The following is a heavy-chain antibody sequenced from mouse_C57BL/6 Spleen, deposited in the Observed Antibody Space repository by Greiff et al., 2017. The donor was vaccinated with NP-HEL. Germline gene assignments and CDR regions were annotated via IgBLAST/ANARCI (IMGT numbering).Heavy chain of an antibody. CDR1: GYSFTDYN. CDR2: INPNYGTT. J-gene: IGHJ4*01. D-gene: IGHD2-4*01. CDR3: ARWYDYDGSYAMDY. V-gene: IGHV1-39*01. Sequence: VQLQQSGPELVKPGASVKISCKASGYSFTDYNMNWVKQSNGKSLEWIGVINPNYGTTSYNQKFKGKATLTVDQSSSTAYMQLNSLTAEDSAVYYCARWYDYDGSYAMDYWGQGTSVTVSS.